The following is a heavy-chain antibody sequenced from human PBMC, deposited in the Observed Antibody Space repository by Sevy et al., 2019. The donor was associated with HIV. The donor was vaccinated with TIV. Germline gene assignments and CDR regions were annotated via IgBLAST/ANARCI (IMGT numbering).Heavy chain of an antibody. D-gene: IGHD6-6*01. Sequence: SETLSLTCSVSGGSISSYFWTWVRQSPGKGLEWIGNIYFTGNTDYSPSLKSRVTLSLDTSKSQFSLTLNSVTAADTAIYFCARDSTNRPRVLDYWGQGTLVTVSS. V-gene: IGHV4-59*01. CDR2: IYFTGNT. J-gene: IGHJ4*02. CDR1: GGSISSYF. CDR3: ARDSTNRPRVLDY.